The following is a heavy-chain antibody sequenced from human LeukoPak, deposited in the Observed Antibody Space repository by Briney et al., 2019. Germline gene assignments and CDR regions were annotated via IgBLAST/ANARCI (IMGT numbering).Heavy chain of an antibody. CDR3: VKGRYGTGWDS. CDR2: ITSDGENT. Sequence: GGSLRLSCSASGFIFSTHNMHWVRQAPGKGLEFVSGITSDGENTDYLDFVKGRFTITRDNSKNTLYLHMTSLRPEDTAVYFCVKGRYGTGWDSWGPGTLVIVSS. D-gene: IGHD3-10*01. J-gene: IGHJ4*02. V-gene: IGHV3-64D*06. CDR1: GFIFSTHN.